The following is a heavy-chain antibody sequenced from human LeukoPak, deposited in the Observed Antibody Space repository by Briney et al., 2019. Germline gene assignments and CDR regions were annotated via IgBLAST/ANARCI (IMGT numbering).Heavy chain of an antibody. CDR3: AKETAIQLWPRDDAFDI. J-gene: IGHJ3*02. D-gene: IGHD5-18*01. V-gene: IGHV3-30*18. Sequence: PGGSLRLSCAASGFTFSSYGMHWVRQAPGKGLEWVAVISYDGSNKYYADSVKGRFTISRDNSKNTLYLQMNSLRAEDTAVYYCAKETAIQLWPRDDAFDIWGQGTMVTVSS. CDR1: GFTFSSYG. CDR2: ISYDGSNK.